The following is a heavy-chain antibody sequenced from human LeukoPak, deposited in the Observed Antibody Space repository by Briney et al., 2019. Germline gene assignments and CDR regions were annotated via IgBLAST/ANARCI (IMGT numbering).Heavy chain of an antibody. V-gene: IGHV4-59*08. CDR2: IYYSGST. D-gene: IGHD3-3*01. Sequence: PSETLSLTCTVSGGSISSYYWSWIRQPPGKGLEWIGYIYYSGSTNYNPSLKSRVTISVDTSKNQFSLELSSVTAADTAVYYCARSEDFWRGVDYWGQGTLVTVSS. J-gene: IGHJ4*02. CDR3: ARSEDFWRGVDY. CDR1: GGSISSYY.